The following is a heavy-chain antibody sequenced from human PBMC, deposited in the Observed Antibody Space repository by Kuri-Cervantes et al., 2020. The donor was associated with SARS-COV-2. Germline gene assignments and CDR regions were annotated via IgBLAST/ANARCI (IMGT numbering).Heavy chain of an antibody. D-gene: IGHD4-17*01. CDR1: GFTFSSYS. CDR2: ISSSSSYI. CDR3: ARAPTVTLDY. Sequence: GGSLRLSCAASGFTFSSYSMNWVRQAPGKGLEWVSSISSSSSYIYYADSVTGRFTISRDNAKNSLYLQMNSLRAEDTAVYYCARAPTVTLDYWGQGTLVTVSS. J-gene: IGHJ4*02. V-gene: IGHV3-21*01.